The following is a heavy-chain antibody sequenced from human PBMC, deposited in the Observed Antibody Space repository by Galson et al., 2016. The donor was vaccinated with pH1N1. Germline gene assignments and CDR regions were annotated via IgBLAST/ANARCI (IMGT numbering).Heavy chain of an antibody. CDR1: GGSISSSSYY. CDR3: ARRGIGEFLYYFDY. D-gene: IGHD3-10*01. CDR2: IYYSGST. V-gene: IGHV4-39*01. Sequence: SETLSLTCTVSGGSISSSSYYWDWIRQPPGKGLEWIGSIYYSGSTYYNPSLKSRVTISVDTSKNQFSLKLSSVTAAETAVYYCARRGIGEFLYYFDYWGQGTLVTVSS. J-gene: IGHJ4*02.